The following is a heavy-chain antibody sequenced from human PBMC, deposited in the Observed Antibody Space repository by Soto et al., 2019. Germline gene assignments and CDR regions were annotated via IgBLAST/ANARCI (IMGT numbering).Heavy chain of an antibody. J-gene: IGHJ5*02. V-gene: IGHV1-3*01. CDR3: ARGGDIVVVVAVPNWFDP. CDR2: INAGNGNT. D-gene: IGHD2-15*01. CDR1: GYTFTSYA. Sequence: QVQLVQSGAEVKKPGASVKVSCKASGYTFTSYAMHWVRQAPGQRLEWMGWINAGNGNTKYSQKFQGRVTITRDTSASTAYMELSSLRSEDTAVYYCARGGDIVVVVAVPNWFDPWGQGTLVTVSS.